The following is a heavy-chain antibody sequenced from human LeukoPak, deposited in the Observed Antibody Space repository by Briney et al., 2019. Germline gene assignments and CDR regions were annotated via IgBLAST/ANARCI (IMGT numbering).Heavy chain of an antibody. J-gene: IGHJ4*02. D-gene: IGHD2-15*01. V-gene: IGHV1-2*06. Sequence: VASVKVSCKASGYTFIGYYMHWVRQAPGQGLEWMGRINPNSGGTNYAQKFQVRLTMTRDTSISTAYMELSRLTSDDTAVYFCARDLEALAAIDYWGQGTLVTVSS. CDR3: ARDLEALAAIDY. CDR2: INPNSGGT. CDR1: GYTFIGYY.